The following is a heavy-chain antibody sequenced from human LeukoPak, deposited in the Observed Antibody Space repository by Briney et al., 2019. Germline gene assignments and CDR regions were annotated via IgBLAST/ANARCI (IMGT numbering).Heavy chain of an antibody. CDR2: IYTSGST. CDR1: GGSIDTYY. D-gene: IGHD2-15*01. J-gene: IGHJ5*02. CDR3: ARPKSRIGGWVHP. Sequence: PSETLSLTCTVSGGSIDTYYWSWIRQPPGKGLEWIGYIYTSGSTNYNPSLKSRVTISLNTSKNQFSLKLSSVTAADTAVFYRARPKSRIGGWVHPWGQGTLVNVS. V-gene: IGHV4-4*09.